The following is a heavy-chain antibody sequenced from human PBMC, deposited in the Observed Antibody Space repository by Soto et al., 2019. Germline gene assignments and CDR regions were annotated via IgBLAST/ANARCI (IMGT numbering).Heavy chain of an antibody. J-gene: IGHJ4*02. Sequence: GGSLRLSCAASGFTFSSYGMHWVRQAPGKGLEWVAVISYDGSNKYYADSVKGRFTISRDNSKNTLYLQMNSLRAEDTAVYYCAKEWELAGLDYWGQGTLVTVS. CDR1: GFTFSSYG. CDR2: ISYDGSNK. D-gene: IGHD1-26*01. V-gene: IGHV3-30*18. CDR3: AKEWELAGLDY.